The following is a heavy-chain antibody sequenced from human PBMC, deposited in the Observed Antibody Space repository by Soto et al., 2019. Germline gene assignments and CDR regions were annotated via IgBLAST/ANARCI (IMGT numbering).Heavy chain of an antibody. CDR1: GDSVSSNSAA. D-gene: IGHD2-15*01. V-gene: IGHV6-1*01. CDR2: TYYRSRWYN. Sequence: SQTLSLTCAISGDSVSSNSAAWNWIRQSPSRGLEWLGRTYYRSRWYNDYAVSVKSRITVNPDTSKNQFSLHLQMDSLRAEDTAVYYCARDDVLCDGGRCYGVPLDVWGKGATVTVSS. J-gene: IGHJ6*04. CDR3: ARDDVLCDGGRCYGVPLDV.